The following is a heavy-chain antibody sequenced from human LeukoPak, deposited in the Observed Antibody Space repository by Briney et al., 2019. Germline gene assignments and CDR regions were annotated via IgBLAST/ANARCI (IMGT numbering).Heavy chain of an antibody. J-gene: IGHJ6*03. CDR1: GFTFSSYS. CDR3: AKSSITMVRGVIKSTTSWYHYYNMDV. V-gene: IGHV3-7*01. Sequence: GGSLRLSCAASGFTFSSYSMSWVRQAPGKGLEWVANIKQDGSEKNYVGSVKGRFTIARDNAKNSLYLQMNSLRAEDTAVYYCAKSSITMVRGVIKSTTSWYHYYNMDVWGKGTTVTVSS. CDR2: IKQDGSEK. D-gene: IGHD3-10*01.